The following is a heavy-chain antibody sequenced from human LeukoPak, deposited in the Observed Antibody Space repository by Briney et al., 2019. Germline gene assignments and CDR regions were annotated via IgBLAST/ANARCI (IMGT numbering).Heavy chain of an antibody. CDR1: GFTLRNYW. D-gene: IGHD6-6*01. Sequence: GGSLRLSCTASGFTLRNYWMHWVRQVPGKRLVWVLRISGDGSVTNYADSVQGRFTISRDNAKNILYLQINSLRSEDTAVYYCARYSSSSGGASYYLDYWGHGTLVTVSS. CDR3: ARYSSSSGGASYYLDY. V-gene: IGHV3-74*01. J-gene: IGHJ4*01. CDR2: ISGDGSVT.